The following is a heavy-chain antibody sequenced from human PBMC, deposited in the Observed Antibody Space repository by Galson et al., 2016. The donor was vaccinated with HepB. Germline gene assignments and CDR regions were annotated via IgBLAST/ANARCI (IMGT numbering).Heavy chain of an antibody. J-gene: IGHJ2*01. Sequence: TLSLTCTVSGGPMSSDYWSWIRQPPGKGLEWIGYVYYTGTTKYNPSLKNRVTISIDTSKNQFSMKLTSVTAADTAVYYCARELDYASSGFYLGWYFDLWGRGTLVTVSS. D-gene: IGHD3-22*01. V-gene: IGHV4-59*01. CDR1: GGPMSSDY. CDR2: VYYTGTT. CDR3: ARELDYASSGFYLGWYFDL.